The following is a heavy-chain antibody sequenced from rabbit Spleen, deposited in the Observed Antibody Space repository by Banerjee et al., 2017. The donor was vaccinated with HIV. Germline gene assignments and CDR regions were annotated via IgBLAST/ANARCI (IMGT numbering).Heavy chain of an antibody. J-gene: IGHJ6*01. Sequence: QEQLEESGGGLVKPEGSLTLTCKASGFSFSDRDVMCWVRQAPGKGLEWIACINTATAKAVYASWAKGRFTISKTSSTTLTLQMTSLTAADTATYFCARDTGTSFSSYGMDLWGPGTLVTVS. CDR1: GFSFSDRDV. V-gene: IGHV1S45*01. CDR3: ARDTGTSFSSYGMDL. D-gene: IGHD7-1*01. CDR2: INTATAKA.